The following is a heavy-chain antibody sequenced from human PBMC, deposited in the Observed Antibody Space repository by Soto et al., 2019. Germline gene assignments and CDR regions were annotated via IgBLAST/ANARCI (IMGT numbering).Heavy chain of an antibody. D-gene: IGHD3-3*01. Sequence: PSETLSLTCAVYGGSFIGYYWSWIRQPPGKGLEWIGEINHSGSTNYNPSLKSRVTISVDTSKNQFSLKLSSVTAADTAVYYCARGRPKADFWSGSPALYYGLDVWGQGTTVTVSS. CDR2: INHSGST. CDR1: GGSFIGYY. J-gene: IGHJ6*02. V-gene: IGHV4-34*01. CDR3: ARGRPKADFWSGSPALYYGLDV.